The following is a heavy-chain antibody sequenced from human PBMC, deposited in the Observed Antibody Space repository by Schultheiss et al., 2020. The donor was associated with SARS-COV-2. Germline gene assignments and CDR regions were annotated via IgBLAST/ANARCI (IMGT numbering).Heavy chain of an antibody. V-gene: IGHV3-9*01. CDR2: ISWNSGTI. CDR1: GFTFDDYA. D-gene: IGHD6-19*01. J-gene: IGHJ4*02. CDR3: GKGPYSSGWYPLDH. Sequence: SLKISCAASGFTFDDYAMHWVRQAPGKGLEWVSGISWNSGTIAHADSVKGRFTISRNNGQNSLFLQMNSLRGDDTAFYYCGKGPYSSGWYPLDHWGQGTLVTVSS.